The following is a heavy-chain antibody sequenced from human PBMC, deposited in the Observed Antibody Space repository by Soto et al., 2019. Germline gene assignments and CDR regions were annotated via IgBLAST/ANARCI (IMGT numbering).Heavy chain of an antibody. CDR2: TSSNVGD. D-gene: IGHD3-10*01. CDR3: ARSMIRGAALDGMDV. V-gene: IGHV2-26*01. CDR1: GFSLSNVRVG. J-gene: IGHJ6*02. Sequence: QVTLKESGPVLVKPKETLTLTCTVSGFSLSNVRVGVTWIRQPPGKALEWLAHTSSNVGDSYNTSLRTRLTISKDPSKSQVVLILTNMDPVDTGTYYCARSMIRGAALDGMDVWGQGTTVTVSS.